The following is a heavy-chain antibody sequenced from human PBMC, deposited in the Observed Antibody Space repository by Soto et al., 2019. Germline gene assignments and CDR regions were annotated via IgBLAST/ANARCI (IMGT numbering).Heavy chain of an antibody. J-gene: IGHJ4*02. CDR1: GFTFSSYA. Sequence: EVQLLESGGGLVQPGGSLRLSCAASGFTFSSYAMSWVRQAPGKGLEWVSAISGSGGSTYYADSVKGRFTISRDNSKNTLYLQMNSLRAEDTAVYYCAKVDSSGWFRGGSFNYWGQGTLVTVSS. V-gene: IGHV3-23*01. CDR2: ISGSGGST. D-gene: IGHD6-19*01. CDR3: AKVDSSGWFRGGSFNY.